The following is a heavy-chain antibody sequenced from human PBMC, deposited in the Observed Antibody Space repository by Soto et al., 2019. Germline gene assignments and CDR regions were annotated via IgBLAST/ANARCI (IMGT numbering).Heavy chain of an antibody. J-gene: IGHJ4*02. CDR1: GFTFSDYN. CDR3: TREGDGSGFFSDF. V-gene: IGHV3-48*01. D-gene: IGHD3-22*01. Sequence: EVHLVESGGGLVQPGGPLRLSWVASGFTFSDYNMNWVRQAPGKGLEWVSFISGRSNTIYYADSVKGRFTISRDNAKNSLYLLMNSLRAEDTAVYYCTREGDGSGFFSDFWGQGALVTVSS. CDR2: ISGRSNTI.